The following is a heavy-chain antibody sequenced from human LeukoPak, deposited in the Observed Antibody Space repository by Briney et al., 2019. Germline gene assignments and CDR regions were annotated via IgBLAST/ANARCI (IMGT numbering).Heavy chain of an antibody. J-gene: IGHJ4*02. CDR1: GYTFTGYY. D-gene: IGHD2-15*01. V-gene: IGHV1-2*02. Sequence: ASVKVSCKASGYTFTGYYMHWVRQAPGQGLEWMGWINPNSGGSNCAQKFQGRVTMTRDTSISTAYMELSRLRSDDTAVYYCARDRACSGGSCYPSFDYWGQGTLVTVSS. CDR3: ARDRACSGGSCYPSFDY. CDR2: INPNSGGS.